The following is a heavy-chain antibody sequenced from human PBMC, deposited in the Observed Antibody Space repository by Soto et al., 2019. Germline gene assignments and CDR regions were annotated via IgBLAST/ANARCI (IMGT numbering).Heavy chain of an antibody. D-gene: IGHD3-9*01. CDR3: ARYYDILTGYYRSDFDY. V-gene: IGHV1-18*01. J-gene: IGHJ4*02. CDR2: INGNNGNT. Sequence: GASVKVSCQASGYTFTSYGISWVRQAPGQGLEWMGWINGNNGNTNYAQKLQGRVTMTTDTSTSTAYMELRSLRSDDTAVYYCARYYDILTGYYRSDFDYWGQGTLVTVSS. CDR1: GYTFTSYG.